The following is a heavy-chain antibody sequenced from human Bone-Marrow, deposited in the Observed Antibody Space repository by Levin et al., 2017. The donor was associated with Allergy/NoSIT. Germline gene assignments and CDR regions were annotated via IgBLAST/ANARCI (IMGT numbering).Heavy chain of an antibody. Sequence: SETLSLTCAVSGYSISSGYYWGWIRQPPGKGLEWIGSIYHSGSTYYNPSLKSRVTISVDTSKNQFSLKLSSVTAADTAVYYCARAGSSSWRDAFDIWGQGTMVTVSS. CDR1: GYSISSGYY. D-gene: IGHD6-13*01. V-gene: IGHV4-38-2*01. J-gene: IGHJ3*02. CDR2: IYHSGST. CDR3: ARAGSSSWRDAFDI.